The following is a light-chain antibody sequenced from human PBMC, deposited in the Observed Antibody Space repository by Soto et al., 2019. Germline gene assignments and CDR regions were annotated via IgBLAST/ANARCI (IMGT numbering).Light chain of an antibody. CDR3: QQRSSWPFT. J-gene: IGKJ3*01. CDR1: QSIGNY. CDR2: ATS. V-gene: IGKV3-11*01. Sequence: EVVLTQSPATLSLSPGEGATLSCRASQSIGNYLAWYQQKPGQAPRLLIYATSNRATGIPARFSGSGSGTDFTLTSSSLEPEDVAVYYCQQRSSWPFTVGRGTKVDIK.